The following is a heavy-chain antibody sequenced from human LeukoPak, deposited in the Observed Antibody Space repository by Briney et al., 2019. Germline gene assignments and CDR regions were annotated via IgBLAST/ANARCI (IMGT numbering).Heavy chain of an antibody. V-gene: IGHV1-2*02. Sequence: ASVKVSCKASGYTFTGYYMHWVRQAPGQGLEWMGWINPNSGGTTYAQKFQGRVTMTRDTSISTAYMELSRLRSDDTAVYYCARDGRPMRWELQRDFDYWGQGTLVTVSS. CDR2: INPNSGGT. D-gene: IGHD2-15*01. CDR1: GYTFTGYY. CDR3: ARDGRPMRWELQRDFDY. J-gene: IGHJ4*02.